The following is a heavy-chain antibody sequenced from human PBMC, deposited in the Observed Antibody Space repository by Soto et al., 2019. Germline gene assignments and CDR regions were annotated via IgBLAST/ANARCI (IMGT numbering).Heavy chain of an antibody. J-gene: IGHJ6*02. CDR3: ASGRYIYYYYGMDV. V-gene: IGHV4-34*01. CDR2: INHSGST. D-gene: IGHD5-18*01. Sequence: SENLSPTCAVYGGSFSGYSWSWFRQPPGKGLEWIGEINHSGSTNYNPSLKSRVTISVDTSKNQFSLKLSSVTAADTAVYYCASGRYIYYYYGMDVWGQGTTVT. CDR1: GGSFSGYS.